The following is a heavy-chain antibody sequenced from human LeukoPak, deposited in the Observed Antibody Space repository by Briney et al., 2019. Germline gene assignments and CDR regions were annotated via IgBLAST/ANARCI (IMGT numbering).Heavy chain of an antibody. V-gene: IGHV3-23*01. CDR1: GLTFSSYA. CDR3: ACYSRPHFDY. D-gene: IGHD5-18*01. J-gene: IGHJ4*02. CDR2: ISSSGGST. Sequence: GGSLRLSCAASGLTFSSYAMTWVRQAPGKGLGWVSIISSSGGSTYYADSVKGRFTISRDNSKNTLYVQMNSLRAEDTAVYYCACYSRPHFDYWGQGTLVTVSS.